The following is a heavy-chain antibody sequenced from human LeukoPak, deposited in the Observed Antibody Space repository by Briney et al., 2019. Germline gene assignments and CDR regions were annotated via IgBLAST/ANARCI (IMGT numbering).Heavy chain of an antibody. Sequence: SLRLSCAASGFTFDDYAIHSVRQAPGQGLEWVAGISWNSGSTGYADSVKGRFTISRDNAKNSLYLQMNSVRVENTAVYYGARSVGELSLAAAYWGQGILVTVSS. J-gene: IGHJ4*02. CDR1: GFTFDDYA. V-gene: IGHV3-9*01. D-gene: IGHD3-16*02. CDR2: ISWNSGST. CDR3: ARSVGELSLAAAY.